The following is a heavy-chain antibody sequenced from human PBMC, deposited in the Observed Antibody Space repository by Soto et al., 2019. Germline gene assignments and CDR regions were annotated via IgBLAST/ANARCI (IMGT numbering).Heavy chain of an antibody. J-gene: IGHJ4*02. CDR2: IYYSGST. CDR3: ARLTTYYDILTGYSPSAYFDY. D-gene: IGHD3-9*01. V-gene: IGHV4-59*08. CDR1: GGSISSYY. Sequence: QVQLQESGPGLVKPSETLSLTCTVSGGSISSYYWSWIRQPPGKGLEWIGYIYYSGSTNYNPSLKSRVTISVDTSKNQFSLKLSYVTAADTAVYYCARLTTYYDILTGYSPSAYFDYWGQGTLVTVSS.